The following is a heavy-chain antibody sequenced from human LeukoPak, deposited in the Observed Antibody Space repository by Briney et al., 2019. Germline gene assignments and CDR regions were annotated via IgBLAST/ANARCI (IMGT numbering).Heavy chain of an antibody. V-gene: IGHV4-34*01. Sequence: PSETLSLTCAVYGGSFSGYYWSWIRQPPGKGLEWIGEINHSGSTNYNPSLKSRVTISVDTSKNQFSLKLSSVTAADTAVYYCARGLSSSWGQGTLVTVSS. J-gene: IGHJ5*02. CDR1: GGSFSGYY. CDR2: INHSGST. CDR3: ARGLSSS.